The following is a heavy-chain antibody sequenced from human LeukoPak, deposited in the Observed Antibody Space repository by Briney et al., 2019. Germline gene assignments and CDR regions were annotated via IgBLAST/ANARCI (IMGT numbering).Heavy chain of an antibody. CDR3: ARGRRYSYGYNYYMEV. J-gene: IGHJ6*03. V-gene: IGHV4-34*01. D-gene: IGHD5-18*01. Sequence: SETLSLTCDISGGSFSGYYSSWIRQSPGKGLEWIGEINHSVAPKYNPSLTSRATISVDTSKNQFSLRLRSVTAADTAVYFCARGRRYSYGYNYYMEVWGKGTTVTVS. CDR1: GGSFSGYY. CDR2: INHSVAP.